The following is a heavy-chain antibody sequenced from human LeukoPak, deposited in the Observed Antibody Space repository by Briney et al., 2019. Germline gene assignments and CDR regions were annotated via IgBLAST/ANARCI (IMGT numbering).Heavy chain of an antibody. J-gene: IGHJ5*02. Sequence: SETLPLTCTVPGGSVNSSYWSWVRQPPAKGLEWIGFISNSGSTNYSPSFTRRLTISVDTSKNQVSLRLTSVTAADTAVYYCARHARGYSFGAWFDPWGQGVLVTVSS. CDR3: ARHARGYSFGAWFDP. CDR2: ISNSGST. D-gene: IGHD5-12*01. V-gene: IGHV4-59*02. CDR1: GGSVNSSY.